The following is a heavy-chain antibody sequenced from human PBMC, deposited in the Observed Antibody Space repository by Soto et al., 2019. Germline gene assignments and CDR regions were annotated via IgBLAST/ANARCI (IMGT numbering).Heavy chain of an antibody. CDR2: FDPEEGET. Sequence: QVQLIQSGADVKKPGASVKVSCKVSGDAVTELAINWVRQPPGKGLEWMGGFDPEEGETIFAQRFQGRVIMTEDTSTNTAYLELRSLRSEDTAVYFCVTITQWAQPYFDDWGQGTLVSVSS. CDR1: GDAVTELA. D-gene: IGHD3-10*01. CDR3: VTITQWAQPYFDD. J-gene: IGHJ4*02. V-gene: IGHV1-24*01.